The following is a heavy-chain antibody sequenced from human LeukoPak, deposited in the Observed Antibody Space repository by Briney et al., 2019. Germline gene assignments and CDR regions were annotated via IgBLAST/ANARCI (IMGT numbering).Heavy chain of an antibody. CDR1: GFTFSNAW. D-gene: IGHD5-18*01. J-gene: IGHJ4*02. CDR3: TTPGYSYGYYFDY. CDR2: IKSKTDGGTT. Sequence: PGGSLRLSCAASGFTFSNAWMSWVRQAPGKGLEWVGRIKSKTDGGTTDYAAPVKGRFTISRDDSKNTLYLQMNSLKTEDTAVYYCTTPGYSYGYYFDYWGQGTLVTVSS. V-gene: IGHV3-15*01.